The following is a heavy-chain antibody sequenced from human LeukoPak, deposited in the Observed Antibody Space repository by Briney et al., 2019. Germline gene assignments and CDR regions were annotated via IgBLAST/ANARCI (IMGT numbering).Heavy chain of an antibody. CDR3: ARDTSPGDSSGYYYVRWFDP. Sequence: GGSLRLSCAAYGFTFSSYSMNWVRQAPGKGLEWVSYINSSSSYIYYADSVKGRFTISRDNAKNSLYLQMNRLRAEETAVYYCARDTSPGDSSGYYYVRWFDPWGQGTLVTVSS. D-gene: IGHD3-22*01. V-gene: IGHV3-21*01. J-gene: IGHJ5*02. CDR1: GFTFSSYS. CDR2: INSSSSYI.